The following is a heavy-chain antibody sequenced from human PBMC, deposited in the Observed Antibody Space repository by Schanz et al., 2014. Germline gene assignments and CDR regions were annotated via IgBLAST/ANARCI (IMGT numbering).Heavy chain of an antibody. CDR1: GYTFTDYY. V-gene: IGHV1-2*02. CDR3: ARESVSRTRWFDP. Sequence: QVQLVQSGAEVKKPGASVKVSCKASGYTFTDYYIHWVRQAPGQGLEWMGWISANSGGTNYAQKFQGRVTMTKDTSINTVYMELSTLTSDDTAVYYCARESVSRTRWFDPWGQGTLVTVSS. D-gene: IGHD3-3*01. J-gene: IGHJ5*02. CDR2: ISANSGGT.